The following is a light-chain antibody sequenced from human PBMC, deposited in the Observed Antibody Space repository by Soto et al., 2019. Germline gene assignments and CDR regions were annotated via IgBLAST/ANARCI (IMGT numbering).Light chain of an antibody. V-gene: IGKV3-11*01. CDR1: QSVSNY. CDR3: QQRGRWPIT. J-gene: IGKJ5*01. Sequence: EIVLTQSPATLSLSPGERATLSCRASQSVSNYLDWYQQKPGQTPRLLIYDTSNRATGIPARFTGSGSGADFTLIISSLEPEDFAIYYCQQRGRWPITFGQGTRLEIQ. CDR2: DTS.